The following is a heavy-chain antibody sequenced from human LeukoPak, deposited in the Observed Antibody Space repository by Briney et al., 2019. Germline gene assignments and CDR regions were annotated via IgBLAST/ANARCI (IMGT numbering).Heavy chain of an antibody. CDR1: GFIFSSYA. CDR2: ISGSGGST. Sequence: PGGSLRLSCAASGFIFSSYAMSWVRQAPGKGLEWVSTISGSGGSTYYADSVKGRFTISRDNSKNTVYLQMNSLRAEDTAVYYCRKVRSCINVFCNGDFDNWGKGTLVTVSS. J-gene: IGHJ4*02. D-gene: IGHD2-8*01. V-gene: IGHV3-23*01. CDR3: RKVRSCINVFCNGDFDN.